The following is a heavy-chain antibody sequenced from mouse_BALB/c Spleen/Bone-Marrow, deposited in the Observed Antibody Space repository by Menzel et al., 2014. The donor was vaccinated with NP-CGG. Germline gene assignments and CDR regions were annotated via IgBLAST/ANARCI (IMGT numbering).Heavy chain of an antibody. CDR2: ISSGSSTI. CDR1: GFTFSSFG. V-gene: IGHV5-17*02. D-gene: IGHD3-1*01. Sequence: EVKLMESGGGLGQPGGSRKLSCAASGFTFSSFGMHWVRQAPEKGLEWDAYISSGSSTIYYADTVKGRFTISRDNPKNTLFLQMTSLRSEDTAMYYCARGAARATWFAYWGQGTLVTVSA. CDR3: ARGAARATWFAY. J-gene: IGHJ3*01.